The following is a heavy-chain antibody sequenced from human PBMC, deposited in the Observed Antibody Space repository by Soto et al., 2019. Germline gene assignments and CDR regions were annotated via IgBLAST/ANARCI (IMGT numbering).Heavy chain of an antibody. CDR2: IKQDGSEK. Sequence: GGSLRLCCAASGFTFSSYWMSGVRQAPGKGLEWVANIKQDGSEKYYVDSVKGRFTISRDNAKNSLYLQMNSLRAEDTAVYYCARNLRGSSGYYLIAYWGQGTLVTVSS. D-gene: IGHD3-22*01. J-gene: IGHJ4*02. V-gene: IGHV3-7*01. CDR1: GFTFSSYW. CDR3: ARNLRGSSGYYLIAY.